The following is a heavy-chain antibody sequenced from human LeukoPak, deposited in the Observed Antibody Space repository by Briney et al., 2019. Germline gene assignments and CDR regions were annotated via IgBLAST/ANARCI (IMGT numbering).Heavy chain of an antibody. CDR3: TRAGYYDFWSGGYYYYYMDV. CDR2: IISKAHGGPT. Sequence: GGSLRLSCTASGFTFGVLAMSGVRQAPGKGLEGVGFIISKAHGGPTEYDASVKGRFTISRDDSKSIAYLQMNSLKTEDTAVSSCTRAGYYDFWSGGYYYYYMDVWGKGTTVTVSS. V-gene: IGHV3-49*04. D-gene: IGHD3-3*01. CDR1: GFTFGVLA. J-gene: IGHJ6*03.